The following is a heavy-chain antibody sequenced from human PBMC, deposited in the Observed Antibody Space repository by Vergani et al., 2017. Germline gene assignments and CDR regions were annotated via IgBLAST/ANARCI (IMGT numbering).Heavy chain of an antibody. CDR1: GFTFSSYG. J-gene: IGHJ6*03. V-gene: IGHV3-30*03. Sequence: QVQLVESGGGVVQPGRSLRLSCAASGFTFSSYGMHWVRQAPGKGLEWVAVISYDGSNKYYADSVKGRFTISRDNSKNTLYLQMNSLRAEDTAVYYCARGGRXESPSRNYYYYMDVWGKGTTVTVSS. CDR3: ARGGRXESPSRNYYYYMDV. D-gene: IGHD1-14*01. CDR2: ISYDGSNK.